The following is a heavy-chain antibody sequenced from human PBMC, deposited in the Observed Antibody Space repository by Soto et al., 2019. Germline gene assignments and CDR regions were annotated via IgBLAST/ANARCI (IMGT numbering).Heavy chain of an antibody. CDR2: ISSSSSYI. CDR3: ARVWVYGFGELKYYYYGMDV. V-gene: IGHV3-21*01. D-gene: IGHD3-10*01. J-gene: IGHJ6*02. Sequence: GGSLRLSCAASGFTFSSYSMNWVRQAPGKGLEWVSSISSSSSYIYYADSVKGRFTISRDNAKNSLYLQMNSLRAEDTAVYYCARVWVYGFGELKYYYYGMDVWGQGTTVTVSS. CDR1: GFTFSSYS.